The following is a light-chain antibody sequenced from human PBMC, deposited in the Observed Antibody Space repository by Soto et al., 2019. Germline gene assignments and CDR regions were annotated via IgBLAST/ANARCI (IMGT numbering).Light chain of an antibody. CDR1: QSISSW. CDR2: KAS. CDR3: QEYSSYPYT. J-gene: IGKJ2*01. Sequence: DIQMTQSPSTLSASVGDRVTITCRASQSISSWLAWYQQKPGKAPKLLIYKASSLESGVPSRFSRSGSGTDFTLTISSLPPADFATYYCQEYSSYPYTIGQGTKLEIK. V-gene: IGKV1-5*03.